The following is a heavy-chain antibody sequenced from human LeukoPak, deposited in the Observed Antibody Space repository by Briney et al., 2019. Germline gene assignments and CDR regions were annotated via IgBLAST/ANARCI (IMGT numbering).Heavy chain of an antibody. Sequence: PSETLSLTCTVSGGSISSSSYYWGWIRQPPGTGLEWIGSIYYSGSTYYNPSLKSRVTISVDTSKNQFSLKLSSVTAADTAVYYCARLRSQYYFDYWGQGTLVTVSS. CDR1: GGSISSSSYY. CDR3: ARLRSQYYFDY. J-gene: IGHJ4*02. D-gene: IGHD1-26*01. CDR2: IYYSGST. V-gene: IGHV4-39*01.